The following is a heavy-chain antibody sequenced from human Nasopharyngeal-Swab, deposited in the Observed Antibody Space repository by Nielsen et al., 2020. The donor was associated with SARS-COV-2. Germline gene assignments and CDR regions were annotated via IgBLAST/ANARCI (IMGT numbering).Heavy chain of an antibody. V-gene: IGHV4-34*01. D-gene: IGHD1-1*01. CDR3: ARGRGGQQLVRTYYYYGLDV. J-gene: IGHJ6*02. Sequence: SETLSLPCGVYGASLSGLYWSWIRQPPGKGLEWIGEINHRGTPNYKPSLKSRVTISVDTSKNQFSLKVRTVSAADTAIYFCARGRGGQQLVRTYYYYGLDVWGQGTTVTVSS. CDR2: INHRGTP. CDR1: GASLSGLY.